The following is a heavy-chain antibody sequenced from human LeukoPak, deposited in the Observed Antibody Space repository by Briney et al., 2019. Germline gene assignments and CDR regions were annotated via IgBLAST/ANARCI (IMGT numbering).Heavy chain of an antibody. CDR1: GFTFRTYW. V-gene: IGHV3-7*03. CDR3: ARGQYTDGLSY. Sequence: GGSLRLSCAASGFTFRTYWMTWVRQAPGKGLGWVAIIKPDGSEKYYVDSVKGRFTISRDNAENSLFLQMNGLRPEDTAVFYCARGQYTDGLSYWGQGTLVTVSS. J-gene: IGHJ4*02. CDR2: IKPDGSEK. D-gene: IGHD5-24*01.